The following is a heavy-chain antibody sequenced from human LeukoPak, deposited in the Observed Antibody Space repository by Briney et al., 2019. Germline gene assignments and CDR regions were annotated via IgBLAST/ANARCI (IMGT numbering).Heavy chain of an antibody. CDR1: GGSISTYY. Sequence: PSETLSLTCTVSGGSISTYYWSWIRQPPGKGLEWIGYIYYSGNTNYNPSLKSRVTISVDTSKNQFPLKLSSVTAADTAVYYCARVGSGSFDYWGQGTLVTVSS. CDR3: ARVGSGSFDY. V-gene: IGHV4-59*01. CDR2: IYYSGNT. J-gene: IGHJ4*02. D-gene: IGHD1-26*01.